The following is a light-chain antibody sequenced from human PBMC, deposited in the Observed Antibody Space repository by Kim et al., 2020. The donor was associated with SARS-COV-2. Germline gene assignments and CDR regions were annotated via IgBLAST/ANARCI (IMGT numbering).Light chain of an antibody. CDR3: QQYNGYST. V-gene: IGKV1-5*03. CDR2: KAS. J-gene: IGKJ4*01. Sequence: DIQMTQSPSTLSASVGDRVTITCRASDTINSWLAWYQQKPGKAPKLLIYKASSLQSGVPSRFSGSGSGTEFTLTISSLQPDDFATYFCQQYNGYSTFDGGTKVDIK. CDR1: DTINSW.